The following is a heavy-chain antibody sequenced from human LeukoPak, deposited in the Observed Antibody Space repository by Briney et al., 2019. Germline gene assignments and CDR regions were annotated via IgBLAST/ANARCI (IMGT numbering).Heavy chain of an antibody. D-gene: IGHD3-3*01. CDR1: GFTFSSYG. V-gene: IGHV3-30*18. J-gene: IGHJ4*02. CDR3: AKLGQIFGVEQPFDY. CDR2: ISYDGSNK. Sequence: GRSLRLSCAASGFTFSSYGMHWVRQAPGKGLEWVAVISYDGSNKYYADSVKGRFTISRDNSKNTLFLQMNSLRAEDTAVYYCAKLGQIFGVEQPFDYWGQGTLVTVSS.